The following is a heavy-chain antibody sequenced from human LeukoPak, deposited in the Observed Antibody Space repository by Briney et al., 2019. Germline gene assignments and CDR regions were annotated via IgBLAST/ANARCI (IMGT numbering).Heavy chain of an antibody. CDR1: GFTFSSYG. CDR3: ARDPGGINSY. J-gene: IGHJ4*02. CDR2: IWYDGSNK. D-gene: IGHD1-26*01. V-gene: IGHV3-33*01. Sequence: PVGSLRLSCAASGFTFSSYGMHWVRQAPGKGLEWVAVIWYDGSNKYYADSVQGRFTISRDNSKNTVYLQMNSLRAEDTAVYYCARDPGGINSYWGQGTLVTVSS.